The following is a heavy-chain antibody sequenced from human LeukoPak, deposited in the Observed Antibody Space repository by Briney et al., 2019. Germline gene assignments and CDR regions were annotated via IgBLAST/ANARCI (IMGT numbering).Heavy chain of an antibody. CDR1: GGSISSHY. V-gene: IGHV4-59*11. CDR3: ARLRYSDWLTDKYYMDV. CDR2: IYYSGST. Sequence: PSETLSLTCTVSGGSISSHYWSWIRQPPGKGLEWIGYIYYSGSTNYNPSLKSRVTISVDTSKNQFSLKLSSVTAADTAVYYCARLRYSDWLTDKYYMDVWGKGTTVTVSS. D-gene: IGHD3-9*01. J-gene: IGHJ6*03.